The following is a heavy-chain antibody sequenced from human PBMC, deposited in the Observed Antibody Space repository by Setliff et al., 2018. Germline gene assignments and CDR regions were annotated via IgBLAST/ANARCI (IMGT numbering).Heavy chain of an antibody. CDR3: AKGGDWDDQHYAFDI. J-gene: IGHJ3*02. CDR2: IDPDGIGK. CDR1: GFTYNNCW. Sequence: GESLKISCGASGFTYNNCWVSWVRQAPGKGLEWVANIDPDGIGKYYIDSVRGRFSVSRDNSKKSVYLQINDLRAEDTALYFCAKGGDWDDQHYAFDIWGQGTMVTVSS. V-gene: IGHV3-7*03. D-gene: IGHD1-1*01.